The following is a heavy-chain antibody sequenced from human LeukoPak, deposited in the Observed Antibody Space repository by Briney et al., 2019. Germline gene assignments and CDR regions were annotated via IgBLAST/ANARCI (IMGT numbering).Heavy chain of an antibody. D-gene: IGHD5-24*01. Sequence: PGGSLRLSCAASGFTFSSYAMHWVRQAPGKGLEWVAAISYDGSNKYYADSVKGRFTISRGNSKNTLYLQMNSLRAEDTAVYYCARGEWLQIDYWGQGTLVTVSS. CDR1: GFTFSSYA. CDR3: ARGEWLQIDY. V-gene: IGHV3-30*04. CDR2: ISYDGSNK. J-gene: IGHJ4*02.